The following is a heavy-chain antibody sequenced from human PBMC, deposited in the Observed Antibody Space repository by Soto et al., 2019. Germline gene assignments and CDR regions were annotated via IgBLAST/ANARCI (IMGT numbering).Heavy chain of an antibody. J-gene: IGHJ4*02. CDR1: GGSVNSPNW. CDR2: MHHSGSS. D-gene: IGHD6-19*01. CDR3: GSANSSGSPIDS. Sequence: QVQLQQSGTGLVEPSGTLSLTCAVSGGSVNSPNWWNWVRQPPETGLEWIGEMHHSGSSNYNPSLKTRLTLSVDKSNNELSMNLNSVTAADTAIYYCGSANSSGSPIDSWGQGILVTVSS. V-gene: IGHV4-4*02.